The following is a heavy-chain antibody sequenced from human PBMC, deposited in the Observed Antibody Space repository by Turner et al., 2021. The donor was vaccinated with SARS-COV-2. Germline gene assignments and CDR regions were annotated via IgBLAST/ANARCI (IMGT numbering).Heavy chain of an antibody. CDR1: GGSISSSSYY. CDR2: IYYSGST. Sequence: QLQLQESGPGLVNPSETLSLTCTVSGGSISSSSYYWGWIRQPPGKGLWLIGIIYYSGSTYYNPSLKSRVTISVDTSKNQFSLKLSAATAADTAVYYCARLVDTLDYYNGMDVWGQGTTVTVFS. J-gene: IGHJ6*02. V-gene: IGHV4-39*01. CDR3: ARLVDTLDYYNGMDV. D-gene: IGHD5-18*01.